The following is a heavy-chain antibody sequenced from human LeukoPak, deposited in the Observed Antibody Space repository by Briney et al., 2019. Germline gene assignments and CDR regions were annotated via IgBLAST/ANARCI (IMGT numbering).Heavy chain of an antibody. D-gene: IGHD6-19*01. CDR2: IYHSGST. CDR3: ARVGLAVADY. J-gene: IGHJ4*02. Sequence: SETLSLTCAVSGYSISSGYYWGWIRQPPGKGLEWIGSIYHSGSTYYNPSLKSRVTISVDTSKNQFSLKLSSVTAADTAVYYCARVGLAVADYWGQGTLVIVSS. V-gene: IGHV4-38-2*01. CDR1: GYSISSGYY.